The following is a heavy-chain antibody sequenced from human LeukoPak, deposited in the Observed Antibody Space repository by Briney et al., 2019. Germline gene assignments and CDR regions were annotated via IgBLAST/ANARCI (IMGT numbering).Heavy chain of an antibody. V-gene: IGHV3-33*01. D-gene: IGHD6-6*01. CDR3: ARDAPSRSSSSGFDY. CDR1: GFTFSSYG. Sequence: GRSLRLSCAASGFTFSSYGMHWVRQAPGKGLEWVAVIWYDGSNKYYADSVKGRFTISRGNSKNTLYLQMNSLRAEDTAVYYCARDAPSRSSSSGFDYWGQGTLVTVSS. J-gene: IGHJ4*02. CDR2: IWYDGSNK.